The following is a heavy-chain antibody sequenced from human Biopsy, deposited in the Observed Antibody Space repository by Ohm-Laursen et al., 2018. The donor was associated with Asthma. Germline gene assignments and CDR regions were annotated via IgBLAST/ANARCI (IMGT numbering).Heavy chain of an antibody. Sequence: PTQTLTLTGSFSGFSLSSSGANVNWVRQPPGKALEWLARIDWEEDKFYSTSLRTRLTISKGSSEDQVVLTMTNMGPVDTATYHCTRHNDYWGPGILVTVSS. CDR1: GFSLSSSGAN. D-gene: IGHD1-14*01. CDR2: IDWEEDK. V-gene: IGHV2-70*04. J-gene: IGHJ4*02. CDR3: TRHNDY.